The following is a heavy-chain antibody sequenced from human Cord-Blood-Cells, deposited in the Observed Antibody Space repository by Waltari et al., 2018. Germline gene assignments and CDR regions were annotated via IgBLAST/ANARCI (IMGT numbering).Heavy chain of an antibody. CDR3: ARGDYSNYDSYYYYGMDV. CDR1: GGTFSSYA. D-gene: IGHD4-4*01. V-gene: IGHV1-69*01. CDR2: IIHIFGTA. Sequence: QVQLVQSGAEVKKPGSSVKVSCKASGGTFSSYAISWVRQAPGQGLEWMGGIIHIFGTANYAQKFQGRVTITADESTSTAYMELSSLRSEDTAVYYCARGDYSNYDSYYYYGMDVWGQGTTVTVSS. J-gene: IGHJ6*02.